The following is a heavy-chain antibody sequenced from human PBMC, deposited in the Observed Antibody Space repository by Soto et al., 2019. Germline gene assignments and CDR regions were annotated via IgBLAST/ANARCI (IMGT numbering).Heavy chain of an antibody. CDR1: GGSISSSSYY. Sequence: SETLSLTCTVSGGSISSSSYYWGWIRQPPGKGLELIGSIYYSGSTYYNPSLKSRVTISVDTSKNQFSLKLDSMTAADTAVYYCARDFGETFDYWGQGTLVTVSS. D-gene: IGHD2-21*01. CDR2: IYYSGST. V-gene: IGHV4-39*02. J-gene: IGHJ4*02. CDR3: ARDFGETFDY.